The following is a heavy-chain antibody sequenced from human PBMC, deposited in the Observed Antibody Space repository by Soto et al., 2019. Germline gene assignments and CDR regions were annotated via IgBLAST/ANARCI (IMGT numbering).Heavy chain of an antibody. Sequence: QVQLLQSAAEVRKPGASVKVSCTASGYTFSSHGITWVRQAPGQGLEWMGRISTYNGNTNYAQKVQGRVTMTIDKSTSTAYMELRSLTSDDTAMYYCAACSGPSCHRGREWFDPWGQGTLVNVSA. CDR3: AACSGPSCHRGREWFDP. V-gene: IGHV1-18*04. J-gene: IGHJ5*02. CDR1: GYTFSSHG. CDR2: ISTYNGNT. D-gene: IGHD2-2*01.